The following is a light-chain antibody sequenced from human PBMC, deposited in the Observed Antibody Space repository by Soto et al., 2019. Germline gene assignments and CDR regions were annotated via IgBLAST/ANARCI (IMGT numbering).Light chain of an antibody. V-gene: IGKV3-15*01. CDR3: QQYENWPRT. CDR2: TAS. J-gene: IGKJ1*01. Sequence: EILITQSPGTLSVSPGERVTLSCRASQSVGSSLVWYQQKPGRAPRVLIYTASTRDAGVPARFSGSGSGTDFTLTISGLQSEDFSVYYCQQYENWPRTFGQGTKVDIK. CDR1: QSVGSS.